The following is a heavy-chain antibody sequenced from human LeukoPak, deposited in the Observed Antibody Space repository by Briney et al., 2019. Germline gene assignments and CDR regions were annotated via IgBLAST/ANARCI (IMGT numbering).Heavy chain of an antibody. V-gene: IGHV3-30*02. CDR3: AKSLRPYDILTGPDY. CDR2: IRYDGNNK. Sequence: GGSLRLSCAASGFTFSDYGMHWVRQAPGKGLEGVSFIRYDGNNKYYADSVKGRFTISRDNSKNTLYLQMNSLRAEDTAVYYCAKSLRPYDILTGPDYWGQGTLVTVSS. J-gene: IGHJ4*02. CDR1: GFTFSDYG. D-gene: IGHD3-9*01.